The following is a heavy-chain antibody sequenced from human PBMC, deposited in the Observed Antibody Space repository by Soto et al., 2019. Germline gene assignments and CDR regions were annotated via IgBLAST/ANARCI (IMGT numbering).Heavy chain of an antibody. V-gene: IGHV3-23*01. CDR2: IGAGSNT. CDR1: GFPLRNYA. Sequence: EVQLLESGGGLVQPGGSLRVSCAASGFPLRNYAMSWVRQAPGKGLEWVSAIGAGSNTYYADSVKGRFTISRDNAKNTLYLQMNSLRAEDTAVYYCARDSTLHQFYYYYGMDVWGQGTTVTVSS. D-gene: IGHD1-26*01. J-gene: IGHJ6*02. CDR3: ARDSTLHQFYYYYGMDV.